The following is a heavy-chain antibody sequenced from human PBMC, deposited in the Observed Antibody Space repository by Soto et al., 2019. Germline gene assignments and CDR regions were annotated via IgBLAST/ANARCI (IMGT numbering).Heavy chain of an antibody. CDR2: INPDNGNT. CDR3: ARGIATGQLDP. D-gene: IGHD2-15*01. V-gene: IGHV1-3*01. CDR1: GYTFTRYT. J-gene: IGHJ5*02. Sequence: ASVKVSCKASGYTFTRYTMNWVRQAPGQRLEWMGWINPDNGNTKSSQKFQDRVIITRDTSASTAYMDLSSLRSEDTAVYYRARGIATGQLDPWGQGTLVTVSS.